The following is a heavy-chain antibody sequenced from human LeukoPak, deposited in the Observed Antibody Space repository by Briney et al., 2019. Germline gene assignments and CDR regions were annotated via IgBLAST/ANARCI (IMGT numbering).Heavy chain of an antibody. J-gene: IGHJ4*02. CDR2: IYSGGST. Sequence: GGSLRLSCAASGFTVSSNYMSWVRQAPGKGLEWVSVIYSGGSTYYADSVKGRFTISRDNPKNTLYLQMNSLRAEDTAVYYCARLNYGSGSYLDYWGQGTLVTVSS. D-gene: IGHD3-10*01. V-gene: IGHV3-53*01. CDR1: GFTVSSNY. CDR3: ARLNYGSGSYLDY.